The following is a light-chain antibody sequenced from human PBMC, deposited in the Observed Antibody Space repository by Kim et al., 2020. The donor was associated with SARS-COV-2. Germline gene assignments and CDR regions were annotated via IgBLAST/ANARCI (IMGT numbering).Light chain of an antibody. CDR1: SSNIGSNA. J-gene: IGLJ1*01. Sequence: QSVLTQPPSASGTPGQRVTISCSGSSSNIGSNAVNWYQQLPGTAPKLLIYSSNQRPSGVPDRFSGSKSGTSASLVISGLQSEDEADYYCAAWDDSLNVLFGTGTKVTVL. CDR2: SSN. CDR3: AAWDDSLNVL. V-gene: IGLV1-44*01.